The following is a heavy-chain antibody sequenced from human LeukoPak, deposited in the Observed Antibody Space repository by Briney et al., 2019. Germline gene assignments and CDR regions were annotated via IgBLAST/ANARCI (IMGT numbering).Heavy chain of an antibody. D-gene: IGHD5-18*01. Sequence: PGGSLRLSCAASGSGFSVYWMHWVRQAPGKGLVWVAHINEDGTSASHADSVKGRFTISRGNAKSTLYLQMNSLTVEDTAVYYCARVPTNSYGFGQWGQGSLVTVSS. CDR1: GSGFSVYW. V-gene: IGHV3-74*01. J-gene: IGHJ4*02. CDR3: ARVPTNSYGFGQ. CDR2: INEDGTSA.